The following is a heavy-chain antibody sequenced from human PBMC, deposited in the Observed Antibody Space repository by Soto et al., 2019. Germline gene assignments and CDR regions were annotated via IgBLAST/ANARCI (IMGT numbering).Heavy chain of an antibody. D-gene: IGHD3-22*01. J-gene: IGHJ4*02. CDR1: GFTFTSSA. V-gene: IGHV1-58*01. CDR3: AADRRVGDSSGYFGY. Sequence: GASVKVSCKASGFTFTSSAVQWVRQARGQRLEWIGWIVVGSGNTNYAQKFQERVTITRDMSTSTAYMELSSLRSEDTAVYYCAADRRVGDSSGYFGYWGQGTLVTVSS. CDR2: IVVGSGNT.